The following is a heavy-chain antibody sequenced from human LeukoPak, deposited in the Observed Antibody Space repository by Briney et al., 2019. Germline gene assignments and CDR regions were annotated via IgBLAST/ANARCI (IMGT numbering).Heavy chain of an antibody. D-gene: IGHD3-10*01. CDR1: GCSISSYY. CDR2: IYYSGST. Sequence: SETLSLTCTVSGCSISSYYWNWIRQPPGKGLEWIGYIYYSGSTNYNPSLKSRVTISVDTSKNQFALKLSSVTAADTAVYYCARVSGSYWDWFDPWGQGTLVTVSS. CDR3: ARVSGSYWDWFDP. J-gene: IGHJ5*02. V-gene: IGHV4-59*01.